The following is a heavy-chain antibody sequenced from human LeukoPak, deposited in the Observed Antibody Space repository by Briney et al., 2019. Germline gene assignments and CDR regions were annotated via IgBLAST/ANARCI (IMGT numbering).Heavy chain of an antibody. Sequence: GSSVKVSCKASGGTFSSYTISWVRQAPRQGLEWMGRIVTILGIANYAQKFQGRVTITADKSTSTAYMELSSLRSEDTAVYYCARDQRYCRSTSCYYWFDPWGQGTLVTVSS. CDR1: GGTFSSYT. V-gene: IGHV1-69*04. CDR2: IVTILGIA. CDR3: ARDQRYCRSTSCYYWFDP. D-gene: IGHD2-2*01. J-gene: IGHJ5*02.